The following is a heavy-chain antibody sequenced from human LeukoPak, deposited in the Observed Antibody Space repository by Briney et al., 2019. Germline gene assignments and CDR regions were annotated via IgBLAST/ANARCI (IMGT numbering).Heavy chain of an antibody. CDR3: AKDSGGYYYYFDY. D-gene: IGHD3-3*01. J-gene: IGHJ4*02. Sequence: PGGSLRLSCAASGFTFSSYGMHWVRQAPGKGLEWVAVIWYDGSNKYYADSVKGRFTISRDNSKNTLYLQMNSLRAEDTAVHYCAKDSGGYYYYFDYWGQGTLVTVSS. CDR1: GFTFSSYG. V-gene: IGHV3-33*06. CDR2: IWYDGSNK.